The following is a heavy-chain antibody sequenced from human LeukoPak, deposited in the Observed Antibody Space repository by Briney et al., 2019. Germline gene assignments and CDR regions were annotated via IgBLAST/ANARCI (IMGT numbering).Heavy chain of an antibody. CDR3: ASPWFGELLSTYFDY. CDR1: GFTFSSYA. V-gene: IGHV3-30-3*01. D-gene: IGHD3-10*01. Sequence: QPGGSLRLSCAASGFTFSSYAMHWVRQAPGKGLEWVAVISYDGSNKYYADSVKGRFTISRDNSKNTLYLQMNSLRAEDAAVYYCASPWFGELLSTYFDYWGQGTLVTVSS. CDR2: ISYDGSNK. J-gene: IGHJ4*02.